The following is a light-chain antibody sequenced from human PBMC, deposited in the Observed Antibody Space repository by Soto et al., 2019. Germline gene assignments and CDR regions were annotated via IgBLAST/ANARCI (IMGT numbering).Light chain of an antibody. J-gene: IGKJ5*01. CDR3: QQCHATPPT. V-gene: IGKV1-39*01. Sequence: DIQMTQSPSSLSASVGDRVTITCRASQAIGNYLNWYQQKPGKAPNLLIFGATTLQSGVPSRFSGSGYGTNFTLIISVLQPEDFAIYYCQQCHATPPTFGQGTRLEI. CDR2: GAT. CDR1: QAIGNY.